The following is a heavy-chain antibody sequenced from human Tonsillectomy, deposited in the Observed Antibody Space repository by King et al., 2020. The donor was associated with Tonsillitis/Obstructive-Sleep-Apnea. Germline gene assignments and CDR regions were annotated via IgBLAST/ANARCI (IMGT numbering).Heavy chain of an antibody. Sequence: VQLVESGADVKKPGESLKISCKGSGYSFTNYWIGWVRQMPGKGLEWMGIIYPGDSYTTYSPSFQGQITISADKSISTAYLQCSSLKASDTAMYYCARSDTDMIYDAFYMGGQGTMVTVS. D-gene: IGHD5-18*01. CDR1: GYSFTNYW. CDR3: ARSDTDMIYDAFYM. V-gene: IGHV5-51*03. J-gene: IGHJ3*02. CDR2: IYPGDSYT.